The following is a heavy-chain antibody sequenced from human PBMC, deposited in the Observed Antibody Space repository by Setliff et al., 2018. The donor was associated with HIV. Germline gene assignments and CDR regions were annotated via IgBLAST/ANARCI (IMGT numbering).Heavy chain of an antibody. V-gene: IGHV4-38-2*02. CDR2: IYHSGST. D-gene: IGHD6-13*01. J-gene: IGHJ4*02. Sequence: SETLSLTCTVSGDFFSSDYYWGWIRQPPGKGLEWIGSIYHSGSTYYNPSLKSRVTISVDTSKNQFSLKLSSVTAADTAVYYCASRFIAAAGYYFDYWGQGTLVTVS. CDR3: ASRFIAAAGYYFDY. CDR1: GDFFSSDYY.